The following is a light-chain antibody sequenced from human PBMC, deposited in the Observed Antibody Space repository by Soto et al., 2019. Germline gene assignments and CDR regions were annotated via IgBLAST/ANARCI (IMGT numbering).Light chain of an antibody. CDR1: QSVNSNY. Sequence: EIVLTQSPGTLSLSPGERATLSCRASQSVNSNYLAWYQRKPGQAPRLLIYGASNRATDIPYRFSASGSGTDFTLTITRLAPEDLAVYYCQQYDSSPPTFGQGTKVEIK. V-gene: IGKV3-20*01. J-gene: IGKJ1*01. CDR3: QQYDSSPPT. CDR2: GAS.